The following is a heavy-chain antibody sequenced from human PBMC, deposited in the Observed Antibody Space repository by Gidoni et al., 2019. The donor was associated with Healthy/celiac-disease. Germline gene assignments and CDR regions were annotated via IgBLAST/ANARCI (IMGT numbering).Heavy chain of an antibody. V-gene: IGHV3-15*01. CDR1: GCTFSNAW. CDR2: IKSKTDGGTT. Sequence: EVQLVESGGGLVKPGGSLRLSCAASGCTFSNAWMSWVRQAPGKGLEWVGRIKSKTDGGTTDYAAPVKGRFNISRDDSKNTLYLQMNSLKTEDTAVYYCTTGSTTEDSSGYYPFDYWGQGTLVTVSS. CDR3: TTGSTTEDSSGYYPFDY. J-gene: IGHJ4*02. D-gene: IGHD3-22*01.